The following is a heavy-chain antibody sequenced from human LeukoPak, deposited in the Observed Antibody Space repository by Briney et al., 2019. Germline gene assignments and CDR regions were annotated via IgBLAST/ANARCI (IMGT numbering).Heavy chain of an antibody. CDR1: CGSISSYY. CDR2: IYYSGST. D-gene: IGHD6-13*01. V-gene: IGHV4-59*01. Sequence: SETLSLTCTVSCGSISSYYWGWIRQPPGKGQEWIGYIYYSGSTNYNPSLKSRVTISVDTSKNQFSLKLSSVTAADTAVYYCAREVTGLAAAGGDAFDIWGQGTMVTVSS. J-gene: IGHJ3*02. CDR3: AREVTGLAAAGGDAFDI.